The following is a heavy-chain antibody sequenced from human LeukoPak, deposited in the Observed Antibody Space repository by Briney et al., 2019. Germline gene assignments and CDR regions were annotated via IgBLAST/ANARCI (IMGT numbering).Heavy chain of an antibody. CDR1: RFTFSAYA. Sequence: GGSLRLSCTASRFTFSAYAMMWVRQAPGEGPEWVSAIRGGGGSAFYADPVKGRFTISRDNSKYTLFLQMNSLRAEDTAVYYCARDPNGDYIGAFDMWGPGTMVTVSS. CDR3: ARDPNGDYIGAFDM. CDR2: IRGGGGSA. J-gene: IGHJ3*02. D-gene: IGHD4-17*01. V-gene: IGHV3-23*01.